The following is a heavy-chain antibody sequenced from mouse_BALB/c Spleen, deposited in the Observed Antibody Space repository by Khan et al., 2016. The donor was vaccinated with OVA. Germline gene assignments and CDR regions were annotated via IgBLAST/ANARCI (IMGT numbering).Heavy chain of an antibody. CDR3: ARGGGGNRFAY. CDR1: GYTFTDFT. V-gene: IGHV1S137*01. J-gene: IGHJ3*01. Sequence: VKLLESGAELVRPGVSVKISCKGSGYTFTDFTMHWVKQSHAMSLEWIGVISTHYGDVTYNQKFKDKATMTVDKSSSTAYMELARLTSEDSAIYYCARGGGGNRFAYWGQGTLVTVSA. CDR2: ISTHYGDV.